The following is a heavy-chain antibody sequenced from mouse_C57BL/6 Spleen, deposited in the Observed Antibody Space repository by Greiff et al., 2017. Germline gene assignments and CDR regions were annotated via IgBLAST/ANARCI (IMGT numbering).Heavy chain of an antibody. CDR1: GFTFTDYY. V-gene: IGHV7-3*01. CDR2: IRNKANGYTT. Sequence: EVMLVESGGGLVQPGGSLSLSCAASGFTFTDYYMSWVRQPPGKALEWLGFIRNKANGYTTEYSASVKGRFTISRDNSQSILYLQMNALRAEDSATYYCARYRWGYDWDNYAMDYWGQGTSVTVSS. D-gene: IGHD2-2*01. J-gene: IGHJ4*01. CDR3: ARYRWGYDWDNYAMDY.